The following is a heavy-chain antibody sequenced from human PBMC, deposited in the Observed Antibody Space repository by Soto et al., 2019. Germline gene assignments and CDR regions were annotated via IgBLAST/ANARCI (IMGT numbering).Heavy chain of an antibody. D-gene: IGHD3-10*01. CDR2: IFYSGST. J-gene: IGHJ4*02. V-gene: IGHV4-39*01. CDR3: ASYGSGSYSFVY. CDR1: GGSISSSSYY. Sequence: PSETLSLTCTVSGGSISSSSYYWGWIRQPPGKGLEWIGSIFYSGSTYYNPSLKSRVTISVDTSKNQFSLKLSSMTAEDTAVYSCASYGSGSYSFVYWGQGTLVTVSS.